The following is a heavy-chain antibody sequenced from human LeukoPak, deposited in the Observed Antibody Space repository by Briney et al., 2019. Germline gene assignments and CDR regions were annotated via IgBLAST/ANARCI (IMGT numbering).Heavy chain of an antibody. Sequence: PSETLSLTCTVSGGSISSYYWSWLRQPPGKGLEWIGYIYYSGSTNYNPSLTSRVTISVDTSKNQFSLKLSSVTAADTAVYYCARDQTITPLDIWGQGTMVTVSS. D-gene: IGHD5-12*01. CDR1: GGSISSYY. CDR3: ARDQTITPLDI. V-gene: IGHV4-59*01. CDR2: IYYSGST. J-gene: IGHJ3*02.